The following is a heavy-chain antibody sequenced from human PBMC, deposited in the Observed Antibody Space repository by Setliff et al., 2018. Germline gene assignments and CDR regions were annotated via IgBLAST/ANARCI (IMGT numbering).Heavy chain of an antibody. CDR2: ISSSSSTI. V-gene: IGHV3-48*01. CDR1: GFSFSSYG. Sequence: PGGSLSLSCAASGFSFSSYGMNWVRQAPEKGLEWVSYISSSSSTIYYADSVKGRFTITRDNAKNSVYLQMNSLRAEDTAVYYCAKDQPHKYDSSGSAPIDYWGQGTLVTVSS. CDR3: AKDQPHKYDSSGSAPIDY. J-gene: IGHJ4*02. D-gene: IGHD3-22*01.